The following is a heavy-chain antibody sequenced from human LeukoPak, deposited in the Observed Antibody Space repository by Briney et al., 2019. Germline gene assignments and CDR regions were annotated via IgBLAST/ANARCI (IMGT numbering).Heavy chain of an antibody. J-gene: IGHJ4*02. CDR2: ICFDGSNK. V-gene: IGHV3-30*02. CDR1: GFTFNRYA. CDR3: AKDERCYYDSSGFFGAIDY. Sequence: GGTLRLSCAASGFTFNRYAMQWVCQAPGKGQEWVAFICFDGSNKYYADSVKGRFTVSRDNSKNTLYLQMRSLTAEDTAVYYCAKDERCYYDSSGFFGAIDYWGQGSLVSVSS. D-gene: IGHD3-22*01.